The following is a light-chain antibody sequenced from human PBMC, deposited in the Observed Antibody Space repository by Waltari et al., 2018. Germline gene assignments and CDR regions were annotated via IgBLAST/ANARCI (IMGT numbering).Light chain of an antibody. V-gene: IGKV3-15*01. Sequence: EILMTQSPATLSVSPGERATLSCRASQSVSSDLAWYQQKPGQPPRLLIYGASTRATGVPDRISGSGSGTDFTLTISSLQSEDFAIYYCQQYNNWSPLTFGGGTKVEIK. CDR3: QQYNNWSPLT. J-gene: IGKJ4*01. CDR1: QSVSSD. CDR2: GAS.